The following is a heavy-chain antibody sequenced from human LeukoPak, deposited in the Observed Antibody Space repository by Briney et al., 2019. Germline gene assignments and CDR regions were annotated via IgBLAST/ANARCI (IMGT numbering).Heavy chain of an antibody. J-gene: IGHJ4*02. D-gene: IGHD1-26*01. CDR2: ISAYNGNT. CDR3: ARDFVGATKGGFDY. CDR1: GYTFTSYG. V-gene: IGHV1-18*01. Sequence: ASVKVSCKASGYTFTSYGISWVRQAPGQGLEWMGWISAYNGNTNYAQKLQGRVTMTTDTPTSTAYMELRSLRSDDTAVYYCARDFVGATKGGFDYWGQGTLVTVSS.